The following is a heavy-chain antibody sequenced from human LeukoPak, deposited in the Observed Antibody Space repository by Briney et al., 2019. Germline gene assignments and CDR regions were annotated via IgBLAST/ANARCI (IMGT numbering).Heavy chain of an antibody. CDR1: GGSINSGGYY. Sequence: PSETLSLTCTVSGGSINSGGYYWSWIRQHPGKGLEWIGYIYYSGSTYYNPSLKSRVTISVDTSKNQFSLKLSSVTAADTAVYYCARTTDSSGYYDWGQGTLVTVSS. D-gene: IGHD3-22*01. CDR3: ARTTDSSGYYD. V-gene: IGHV4-31*03. CDR2: IYYSGST. J-gene: IGHJ4*02.